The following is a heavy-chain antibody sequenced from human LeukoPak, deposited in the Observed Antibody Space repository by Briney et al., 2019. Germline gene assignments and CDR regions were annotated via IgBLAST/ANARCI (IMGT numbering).Heavy chain of an antibody. D-gene: IGHD6-13*01. CDR1: GVSISSYY. CDR3: ARGAQAWQLVPFDF. Sequence: SETLSLTCTFSGVSISSYYWTWIRQPPGKGLDWIGYIYYSGSTNYNPSLKSRVTISVDTPKNQFSLKLSSVTAADTAVYYCARGAQAWQLVPFDFWGQGALVAVSS. CDR2: IYYSGST. V-gene: IGHV4-59*01. J-gene: IGHJ5*01.